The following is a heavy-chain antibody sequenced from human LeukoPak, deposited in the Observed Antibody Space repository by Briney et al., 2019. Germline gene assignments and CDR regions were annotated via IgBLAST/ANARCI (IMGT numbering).Heavy chain of an antibody. CDR1: GGSISSYY. CDR3: ARAPRITMIAVDAFDI. D-gene: IGHD3-22*01. Sequence: SETLSLTCTVSGGSISSYYWSWIRQPPGKGLEWIGYIYYSGSTNYNPSLKSRVTISVDTSKNQFSLKLSSVTAADTAVYYCARAPRITMIAVDAFDIWGQGTMVTVSS. CDR2: IYYSGST. J-gene: IGHJ3*02. V-gene: IGHV4-59*01.